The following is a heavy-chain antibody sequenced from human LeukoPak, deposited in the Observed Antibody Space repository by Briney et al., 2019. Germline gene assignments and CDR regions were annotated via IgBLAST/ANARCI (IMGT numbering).Heavy chain of an antibody. V-gene: IGHV5-51*01. J-gene: IGHJ6*02. D-gene: IGHD1-7*01. CDR2: IYPGDSDT. CDR1: GYSFTSYW. Sequence: GESLKISCKGSGYSFTSYWIGWVRQMPGKGLEWMGIIYPGDSDTRYSPSFQGQVTISADKSISTAYLQWSSLKASDTAMYYCARRTGTTSSRPVYYYYYGMDVWGQGTTVTVSS. CDR3: ARRTGTTSSRPVYYYYYGMDV.